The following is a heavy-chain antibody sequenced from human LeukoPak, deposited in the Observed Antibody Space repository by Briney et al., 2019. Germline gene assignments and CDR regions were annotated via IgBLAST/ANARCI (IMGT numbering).Heavy chain of an antibody. CDR3: ARGRRFGDPVGGFDY. D-gene: IGHD3-10*01. CDR2: ISSSSSYI. V-gene: IGHV3-21*01. J-gene: IGHJ4*02. CDR1: GFTFSSYE. Sequence: GGSLRLSRAASGFTFSSYEMNWVRQAPGKGLEWVSSISSSSSYIYYADSVKGRFTISRDNAKNSLYLQMNSLRAEDTAVYYCARGRRFGDPVGGFDYWGQGTLVTVSS.